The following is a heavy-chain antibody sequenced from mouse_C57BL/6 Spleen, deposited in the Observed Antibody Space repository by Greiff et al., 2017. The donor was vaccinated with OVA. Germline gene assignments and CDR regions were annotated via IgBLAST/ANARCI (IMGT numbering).Heavy chain of an antibody. CDR1: GFSLTSYG. CDR3: ARGGYDSYAMDY. CDR2: IWSGGST. J-gene: IGHJ4*01. V-gene: IGHV2-2*01. Sequence: QVQLKESGPGLVQPSQSLSITCTVSGFSLTSYGVHWVRQSPGKGLEWLGVIWSGGSTDYNAAFISRLSISKDNSKSQVFFKMNSLQADDTAIYYCARGGYDSYAMDYWGQGTSVTVSS. D-gene: IGHD2-4*01.